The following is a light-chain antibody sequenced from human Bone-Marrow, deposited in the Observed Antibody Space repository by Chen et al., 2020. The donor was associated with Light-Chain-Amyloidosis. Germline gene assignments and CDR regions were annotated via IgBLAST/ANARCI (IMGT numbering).Light chain of an antibody. CDR1: QSLLFSSNNKNY. Sequence: DIVLTQSPDSLTVSLGERATLTCRSSQSLLFSSNNKNYVAWYQQKPGQPPKLLLYWASTRASGVPDRFSGSGSATDFTLTISSLQAEDVAVYYCQHYYSTPPTFGGGIKVEIK. J-gene: IGKJ4*01. CDR2: WAS. V-gene: IGKV4-1*01. CDR3: QHYYSTPPT.